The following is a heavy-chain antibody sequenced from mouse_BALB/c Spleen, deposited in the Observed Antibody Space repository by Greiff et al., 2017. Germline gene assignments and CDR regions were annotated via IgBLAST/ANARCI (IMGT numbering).Heavy chain of an antibody. CDR3: ARDDWYYAMDY. CDR2: INPSTGYT. J-gene: IGHJ4*01. D-gene: IGHD2-4*01. V-gene: IGHV1-7*01. Sequence: QVQLKQSGAELAKPGASVKMSCKASGYTFTSYWMHWVKQRPGQGLEWIGYINPSTGYTEYNQKFKDKATLTADKSSSTAYMQLSSLTSEDSAVYYCARDDWYYAMDYWGQGTSVTVSS. CDR1: GYTFTSYW.